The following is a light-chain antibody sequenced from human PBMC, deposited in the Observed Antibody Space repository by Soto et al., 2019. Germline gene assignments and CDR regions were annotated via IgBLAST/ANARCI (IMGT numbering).Light chain of an antibody. CDR3: QQYGSSPWT. V-gene: IGKV3-20*01. CDR2: GAS. Sequence: EIVLTQSPGTLSLSPGERATLSCRASQSVSSSYLAWYQQKPGQAPRLLIYGASSRATGIPDRFRGSGSGTDFTLTISTLEPEDFAVYYCQQYGSSPWTFGQGTKVEIK. CDR1: QSVSSSY. J-gene: IGKJ1*01.